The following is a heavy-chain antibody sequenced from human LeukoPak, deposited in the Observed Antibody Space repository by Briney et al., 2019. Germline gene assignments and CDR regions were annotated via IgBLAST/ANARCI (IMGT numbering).Heavy chain of an antibody. D-gene: IGHD3-10*01. Sequence: PGGSLRLSCAASGFTFDDYAIHWVRQAPGKGLEWVSGISWNSGSIGYADSVKGRFTISRDNAKNSLYLQMNSLRAEDTALYYCAKDYAPMVRGNSFDPWGQGTLVTVSS. V-gene: IGHV3-9*01. CDR2: ISWNSGSI. CDR3: AKDYAPMVRGNSFDP. CDR1: GFTFDDYA. J-gene: IGHJ5*02.